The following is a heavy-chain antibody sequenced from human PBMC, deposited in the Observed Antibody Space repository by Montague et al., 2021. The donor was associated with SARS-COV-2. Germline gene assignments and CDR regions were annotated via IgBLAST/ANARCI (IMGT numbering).Heavy chain of an antibody. CDR2: TYHRSKWYN. V-gene: IGHV6-1*01. D-gene: IGHD1-14*01. CDR3: TQERGPGRTTWHYFDY. J-gene: IGHJ4*02. CDR1: GDSVSSHIAA. Sequence: CAISGDSVSSHIAASDWIRQSPSRGLEWLGSTYHRSKWYNDYAVSVRSRITISPDTSKNQFSLQLNSVTPEDTAVYYCTQERGPGRTTWHYFDYWGQGTLATVSS.